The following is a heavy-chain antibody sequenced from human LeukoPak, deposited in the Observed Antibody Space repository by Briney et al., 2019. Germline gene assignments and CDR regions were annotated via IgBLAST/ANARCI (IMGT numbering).Heavy chain of an antibody. V-gene: IGHV3-21*01. CDR1: GFTFSSYS. D-gene: IGHD6-13*01. Sequence: PGGSLRLSCAASGFTFSSYSMNWVREAPGKGLEWVSSISSSSSYIYYADSVKGRFTISRDNAKNSLYLQMNSLRAEDMAVYYCARDTSGYSSSWSDAFDIWGQGTMVTVSS. CDR3: ARDTSGYSSSWSDAFDI. CDR2: ISSSSSYI. J-gene: IGHJ3*02.